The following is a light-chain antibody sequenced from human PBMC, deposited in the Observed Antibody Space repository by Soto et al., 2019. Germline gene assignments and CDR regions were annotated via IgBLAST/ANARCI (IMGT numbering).Light chain of an antibody. CDR3: QQYDSYPWT. V-gene: IGKV1-5*03. J-gene: IGKJ1*01. CDR1: QSISIW. CDR2: KAS. Sequence: IKMSQSPSTLSASKGDRVTITCRASQSISIWLAWYQQKPGKAPKLLIYKASSLESGVPSRFSGSGSGTEFTLTISSLQPDDFATYFCQQYDSYPWTFGQGSIVDVK.